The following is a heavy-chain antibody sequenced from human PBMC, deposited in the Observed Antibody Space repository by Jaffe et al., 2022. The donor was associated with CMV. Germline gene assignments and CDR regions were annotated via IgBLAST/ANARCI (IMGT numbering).Heavy chain of an antibody. Sequence: QVQLVQSGAEVKKPGASVKVSCKASGYTFTSYYMHWVRQAPGQGLEWMGIINPSGGSTSYAQKFQGRVTMTRDTSTSTVYMELSSLRSEDTAVYYCASGLTMVRGVQTKNYYGMDVWGQGTTVTVSS. CDR1: GYTFTSYY. D-gene: IGHD3-10*01. J-gene: IGHJ6*02. CDR2: INPSGGST. V-gene: IGHV1-46*01. CDR3: ASGLTMVRGVQTKNYYGMDV.